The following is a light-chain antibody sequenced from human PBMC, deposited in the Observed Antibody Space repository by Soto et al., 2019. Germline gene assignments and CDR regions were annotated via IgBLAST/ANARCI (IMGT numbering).Light chain of an antibody. CDR3: LLAYSDDRRI. CDR1: TGAVTSGHY. J-gene: IGLJ2*01. CDR2: DTT. Sequence: QTVVTQEPSLTVSPGGTVSLTCGSSTGAVTSGHYPYWFQQKPGQAPRTLIYDTTKTHSWTPARFSGSLLGGKAALTLSGAQPEDEAEYYCLLAYSDDRRIVGGGTKLTVL. V-gene: IGLV7-46*01.